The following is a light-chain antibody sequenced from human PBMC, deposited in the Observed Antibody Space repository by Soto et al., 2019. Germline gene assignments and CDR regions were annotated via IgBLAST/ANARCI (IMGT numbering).Light chain of an antibody. J-gene: IGKJ4*01. CDR1: QSISSW. CDR2: KAS. CDR3: QQYNGYPGT. V-gene: IGKV1-5*03. Sequence: DIQMTQSPSTLSASVGDRVTITCRASQSISSWLAWYQQKPGKAPKLLIYKASSLESGVPSRFSGSGSGTEFTLTISSLQPDDFATYACQQYNGYPGTFGGGTKVEIK.